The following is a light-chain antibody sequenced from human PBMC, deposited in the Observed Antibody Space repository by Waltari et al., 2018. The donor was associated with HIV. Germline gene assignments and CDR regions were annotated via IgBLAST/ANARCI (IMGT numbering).Light chain of an antibody. CDR3: QQYKSYPYT. CDR1: QSISQW. V-gene: IGKV1-5*03. J-gene: IGKJ2*01. CDR2: EAS. Sequence: DIQMTQSPATLSASVGDRFTLTCRTSQSISQWLAWYQQKQGRAPKLLIYEASSVENGVPSRFSGGGSATEFTLTIRSLQPDDFATYYCQQYKSYPYTFGQGTRL.